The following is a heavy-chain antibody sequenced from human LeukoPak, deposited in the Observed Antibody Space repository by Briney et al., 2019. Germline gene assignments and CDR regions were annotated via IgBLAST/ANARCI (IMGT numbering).Heavy chain of an antibody. CDR1: GFTFSSHW. V-gene: IGHV3-7*01. Sequence: GGSLRLSCAASGFTFSSHWMSWVRQAPGKGLEWVANINQGGNDRNYVDSVKGRFTISRDNAQNSLYPQMDSLRVEDTAMYYCARDYYDGSAYYSYYEYWGQGTLVTVSS. J-gene: IGHJ4*02. D-gene: IGHD3-22*01. CDR3: ARDYYDGSAYYSYYEY. CDR2: INQGGNDR.